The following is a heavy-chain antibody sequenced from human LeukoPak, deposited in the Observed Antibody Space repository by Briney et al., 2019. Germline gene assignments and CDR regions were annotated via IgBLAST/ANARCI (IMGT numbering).Heavy chain of an antibody. CDR2: INPSSGGT. V-gene: IGHV1-2*02. CDR3: AREVTYYDILTGYYHRHYYFDY. CDR1: GYTFTGYY. D-gene: IGHD3-9*01. Sequence: ASVKVSCKASGYTFTGYYMHWVRQAPGQGLEWMGWINPSSGGTNYAQKVQGRVTMTRETPISTAYMALSRLRSDDTAVYYCAREVTYYDILTGYYHRHYYFDYWGQGTLVTVSS. J-gene: IGHJ4*02.